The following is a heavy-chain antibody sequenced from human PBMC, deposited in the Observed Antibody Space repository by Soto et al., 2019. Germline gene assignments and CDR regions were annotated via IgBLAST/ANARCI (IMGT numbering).Heavy chain of an antibody. V-gene: IGHV4-39*01. Sequence: QLQLQESGPGLVKPSETLSLTCTVSGGSISSSRDYWGWIRQPPGKGLEWIGSIFYSGSTYYNPSLRSRVTISVDSSKNQFSLRLSSVTAADTAVYYCARIQNFYYYYMDVWGKGITVTVSS. CDR2: IFYSGST. J-gene: IGHJ6*03. CDR1: GGSISSSRDY. CDR3: ARIQNFYYYYMDV.